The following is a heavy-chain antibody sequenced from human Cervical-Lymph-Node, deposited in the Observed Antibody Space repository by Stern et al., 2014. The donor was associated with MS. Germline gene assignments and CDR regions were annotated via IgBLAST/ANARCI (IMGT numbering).Heavy chain of an antibody. Sequence: VQLVESGAEMKKPGASVKVSCKVSGYDLIEFSMHCVRQTAGKRLEWLGGFDPEDGKTVYAPKFYGRVKMTEETSKDTVHMELKSLRSEDTAIYYCARVFGGTRHYYALDVWGQGTTVTVSS. D-gene: IGHD3-3*01. J-gene: IGHJ6*02. CDR3: ARVFGGTRHYYALDV. V-gene: IGHV1-24*01. CDR2: FDPEDGKT. CDR1: GYDLIEFS.